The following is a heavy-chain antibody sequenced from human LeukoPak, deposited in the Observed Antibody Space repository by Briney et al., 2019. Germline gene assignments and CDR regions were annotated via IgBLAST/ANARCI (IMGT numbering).Heavy chain of an antibody. CDR2: INHSGST. CDR3: ASSSGQH. CDR1: GGSFSGYY. Sequence: SETMSLTCAVYGGSFSGYYWSWIRQPPGKGLEWIGEINHSGSTNYNPSLKSRVTISVDTSKNQFSLKLSSVTAADTAVYYCASSSGQHWGQGTLVTVSS. V-gene: IGHV4-34*01. J-gene: IGHJ1*01. D-gene: IGHD3-10*01.